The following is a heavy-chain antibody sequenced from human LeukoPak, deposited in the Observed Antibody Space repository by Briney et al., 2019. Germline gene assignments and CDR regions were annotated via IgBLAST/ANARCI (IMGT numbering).Heavy chain of an antibody. CDR1: RFTFSSYS. J-gene: IGHJ4*02. D-gene: IGHD3-22*01. V-gene: IGHV3-48*02. Sequence: GGSLRLSCAASRFTFSSYSMNWVRQAPGKGLEWVSYISSSSSTIYYADSVKGRFTISRDNAKNSLYLQMNSLRDEDTAVYYCARGDSSGYYYFIDNWGQGTLVTVSS. CDR2: ISSSSSTI. CDR3: ARGDSSGYYYFIDN.